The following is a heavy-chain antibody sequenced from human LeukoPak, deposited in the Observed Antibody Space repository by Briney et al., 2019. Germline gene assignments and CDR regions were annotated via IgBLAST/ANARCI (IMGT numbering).Heavy chain of an antibody. Sequence: EASVKVSCKASGYTFTSYDINWVRQATGQGLEWMGWMNPYSGNPGYAQKFQGRVTITTDESTSTAYMELSSLRSEDTAVYYCARMLSGSYYSWFDPWGQGTLVTVSS. CDR3: ARMLSGSYYSWFDP. CDR2: MNPYSGNP. D-gene: IGHD1-26*01. J-gene: IGHJ5*02. V-gene: IGHV1-8*03. CDR1: GYTFTSYD.